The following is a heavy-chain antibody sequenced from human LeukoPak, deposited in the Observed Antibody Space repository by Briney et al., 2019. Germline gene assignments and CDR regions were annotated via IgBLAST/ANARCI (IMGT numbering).Heavy chain of an antibody. J-gene: IGHJ6*02. D-gene: IGHD3-10*01. CDR1: GFTFSTHW. Sequence: GGSLRLSCAASGFTFSTHWMYWVRQAPGKEFVWVSRISGDGSLTSYADSVRGRFTISRDNAKETLYLQMTSLRVEDTAVYSCASLLTPYHGSGGGGMDVWGQGTRSPSP. CDR2: ISGDGSLT. CDR3: ASLLTPYHGSGGGGMDV. V-gene: IGHV3-74*01.